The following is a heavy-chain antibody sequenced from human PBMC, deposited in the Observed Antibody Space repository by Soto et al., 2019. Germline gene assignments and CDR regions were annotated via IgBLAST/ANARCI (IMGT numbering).Heavy chain of an antibody. CDR2: IYYSGST. Sequence: SETLSLTCTVSGGSISSGGYYWSWIRQHPGKGLEWIGYIYYSGSTYYNPSLKSRVTISVDTSKNQFSLKLSSVTAADTAVYYCARVGGSHYYYYYMDVWGKGTTVTVSS. J-gene: IGHJ6*03. CDR3: ARVGGSHYYYYYMDV. V-gene: IGHV4-31*03. D-gene: IGHD2-15*01. CDR1: GGSISSGGYY.